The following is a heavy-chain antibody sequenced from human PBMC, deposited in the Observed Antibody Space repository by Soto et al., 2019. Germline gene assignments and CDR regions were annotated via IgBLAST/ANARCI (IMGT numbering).Heavy chain of an antibody. V-gene: IGHV4-59*08. J-gene: IGHJ4*02. Sequence: SETLSLTCTVYGGSISSYYWSWIRQPPGKGLEWIGYIYYSGSTNYNPSLKCRVTISVDTSKNQFSLKLSFVTAADTAVYYCARLSPRGKYRDYWGQGTLVTVS. CDR1: GGSISSYY. D-gene: IGHD2-2*02. CDR2: IYYSGST. CDR3: ARLSPRGKYRDY.